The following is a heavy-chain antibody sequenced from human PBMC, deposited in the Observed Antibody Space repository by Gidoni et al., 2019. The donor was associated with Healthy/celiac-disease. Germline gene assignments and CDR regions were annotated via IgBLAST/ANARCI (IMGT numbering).Heavy chain of an antibody. CDR1: GGSISSYY. D-gene: IGHD4-17*01. V-gene: IGHV4-59*01. J-gene: IGHJ3*02. CDR3: ARDSDYGDYAAPGNAFDI. CDR2: IYYSGST. Sequence: QVQLQESGPGLVKPSETLSLTCTVSGGSISSYYWSWIRQPPGKGLEWIGYIYYSGSTNYNPSLKSRVTISVDTSKNQFSLKLSSVTAADTAVYYCARDSDYGDYAAPGNAFDIWGQGTMVTVSS.